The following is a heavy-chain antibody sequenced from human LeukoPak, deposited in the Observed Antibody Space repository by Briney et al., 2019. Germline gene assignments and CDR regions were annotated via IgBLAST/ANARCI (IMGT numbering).Heavy chain of an antibody. CDR3: ARSLQLEVYYFDY. J-gene: IGHJ4*02. Sequence: GGSLRLSCAASGFTFSSYSMNWVRQAPGKGLEWVSSISSSSSYIYYADSVKGRFTISRDNAKNSLYLQMNSLRAEDTAVCYCARSLQLEVYYFDYWGQGTLVTVSS. CDR2: ISSSSSYI. V-gene: IGHV3-21*01. D-gene: IGHD6-6*01. CDR1: GFTFSSYS.